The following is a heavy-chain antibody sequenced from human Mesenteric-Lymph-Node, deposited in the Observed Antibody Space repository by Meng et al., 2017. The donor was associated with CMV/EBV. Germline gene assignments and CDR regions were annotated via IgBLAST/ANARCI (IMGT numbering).Heavy chain of an antibody. D-gene: IGHD1-26*01. CDR1: GGSISSSSYY. CDR2: IYYSGST. J-gene: IGHJ4*02. CDR3: ARRVGAHDY. Sequence: SETLSLTCTVSGGSISSSSYYWGWIRQPPGKGLEWIGSIYYSGSTYYNPSLKSRVTISVDTSKNQFSLKLSSVTAADTAVYYCARRVGAHDYWGQGTLVTVSS. V-gene: IGHV4-39*07.